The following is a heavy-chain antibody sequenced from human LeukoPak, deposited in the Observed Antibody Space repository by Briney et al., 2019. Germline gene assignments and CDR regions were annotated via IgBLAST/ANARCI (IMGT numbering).Heavy chain of an antibody. D-gene: IGHD2-2*01. CDR1: GFSFSDAW. V-gene: IGHV3-15*04. CDR2: IESKTDGGTT. CDR3: TTGLPCSSTSCYWGVY. Sequence: GGSLRLSCAASGFSFSDAWMSWVRQIPGKGLEWVGRIESKTDGGTTDYAAPVKGRFTISRDDSKNTLYLQMNSLKTEDTAVYYCTTGLPCSSTSCYWGVYWGQGTLVTVSS. J-gene: IGHJ4*02.